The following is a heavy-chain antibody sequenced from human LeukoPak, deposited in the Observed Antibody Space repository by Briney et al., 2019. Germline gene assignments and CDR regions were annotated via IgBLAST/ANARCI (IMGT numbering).Heavy chain of an antibody. CDR1: GGSISSYY. CDR3: AREDSSSVGWFDP. J-gene: IGHJ5*02. CDR2: IYYSGST. Sequence: SETLSLTCTVSGGSISSYYWSWIRQPPGKGLEWIGYIYYSGSTNYNPSLKSRVTISVDTSKNQFSLKLSSLTAADTAVYYCAREDSSSVGWFDPWGQGTLVTVSS. D-gene: IGHD6-6*01. V-gene: IGHV4-59*01.